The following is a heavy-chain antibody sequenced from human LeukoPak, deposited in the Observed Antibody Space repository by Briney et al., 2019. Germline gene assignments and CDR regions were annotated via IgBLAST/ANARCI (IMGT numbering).Heavy chain of an antibody. Sequence: SETLSLTCTVSGGSISSSSYYWGWIRQPPGKGLEWIGSIYYSGSTNYNPSLKSRVTISVDTSKNQFSLKLSSVTAADTAVYYCARVKATYYWGGYYFDYWGQGTLVTVSS. J-gene: IGHJ4*02. CDR3: ARVKATYYWGGYYFDY. CDR2: IYYSGST. D-gene: IGHD2/OR15-2a*01. V-gene: IGHV4-39*07. CDR1: GGSISSSSYY.